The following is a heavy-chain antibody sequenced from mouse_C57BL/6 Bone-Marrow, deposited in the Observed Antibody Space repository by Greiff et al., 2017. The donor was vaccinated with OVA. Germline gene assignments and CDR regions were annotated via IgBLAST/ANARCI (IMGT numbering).Heavy chain of an antibody. CDR3: TLYYYGYAMDY. V-gene: IGHV14-4*01. J-gene: IGHJ4*01. CDR2: IDPENGDT. D-gene: IGHD1-1*01. Sequence: VQLQQSGAELVRPGASVKLSCTASGFTIKDDYMHWVKQRPEQGLEWIGWIDPENGDTEYASKFQGKATITADTSSNTAYLQLSSLTSEDTAVYYCTLYYYGYAMDYWGQGTSVTVSS. CDR1: GFTIKDDY.